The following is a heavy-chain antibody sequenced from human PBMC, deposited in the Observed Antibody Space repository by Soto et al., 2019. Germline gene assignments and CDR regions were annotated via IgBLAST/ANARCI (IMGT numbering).Heavy chain of an antibody. CDR2: VGGRGGRT. D-gene: IGHD1-20*01. Sequence: EVQLLESGGGLVQPGGSLRLSCAASGFTFYSYGMSWVRQVPGKGLEWVSTVGGRGGRTYYADSVKGRFTISRVFSKDKVDLKMNSLMADDTALYYWAKVDVIVGIIIGQLDNWGQGTLVTVSS. J-gene: IGHJ4*02. CDR3: AKVDVIVGIIIGQLDN. V-gene: IGHV3-23*01. CDR1: GFTFYSYG.